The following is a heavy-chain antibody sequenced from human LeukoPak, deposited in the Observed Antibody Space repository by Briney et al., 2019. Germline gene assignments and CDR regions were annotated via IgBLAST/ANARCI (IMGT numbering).Heavy chain of an antibody. CDR1: GFTFTSSA. CDR2: IVVGSGNT. Sequence: SVKVSCKASGFTFTSSAMQWVRQARGQRLEWIGWIVVGSGNTNYAQKFQERVTITRDMSTSTAYMELSSLRSEDTAVYYCAAGPTXYDXWSGYYSPIFDYWGQGTLVTVSS. D-gene: IGHD3-3*01. CDR3: AAGPTXYDXWSGYYSPIFDY. J-gene: IGHJ4*02. V-gene: IGHV1-58*02.